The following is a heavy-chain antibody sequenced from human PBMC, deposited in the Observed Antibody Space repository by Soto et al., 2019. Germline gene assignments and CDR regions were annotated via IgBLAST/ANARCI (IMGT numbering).Heavy chain of an antibody. CDR1: GFTFSSYA. CDR2: ISGSGGST. Sequence: PGGSLRLSCAASGFTFSSYAMSWVRQAPGKGLEWVSAISGSGGSTYYADSVKGRFTISRDNSKNTLYLQMNSLRAEDTAVYYCAKAGPMYYYDSSGYSDYWGQGTLVTVSS. J-gene: IGHJ4*02. CDR3: AKAGPMYYYDSSGYSDY. V-gene: IGHV3-23*01. D-gene: IGHD3-22*01.